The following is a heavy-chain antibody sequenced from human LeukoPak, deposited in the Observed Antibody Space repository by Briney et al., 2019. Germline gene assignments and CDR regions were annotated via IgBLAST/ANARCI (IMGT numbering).Heavy chain of an antibody. Sequence: SETLSLTCTVSGGSISSYYWSWIRQPPGKGLEWIGYIYTSGSTNYNPSLKSRVPISVDTSKNQFSLKLSSVTAADTAVYYCARLYPSAAGTIFNAFDIWGQGTMVTVSS. D-gene: IGHD6-13*01. CDR2: IYTSGST. CDR1: GGSISSYY. CDR3: ARLYPSAAGTIFNAFDI. J-gene: IGHJ3*02. V-gene: IGHV4-4*09.